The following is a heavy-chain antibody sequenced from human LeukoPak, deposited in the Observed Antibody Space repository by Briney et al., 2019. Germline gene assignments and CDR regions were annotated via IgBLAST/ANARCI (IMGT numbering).Heavy chain of an antibody. D-gene: IGHD1-1*01. V-gene: IGHV3-48*03. Sequence: PGGSLRLSCAASGFTFSSYEMNWVRQAPGKGLEGGSYIGRSGNTIYYADSGKGRFTISRDNAKNSLYLQMNSLSAEDTAVYYCVSDHTGHDDYWGQGTLVTVSS. J-gene: IGHJ4*02. CDR2: IGRSGNTI. CDR1: GFTFSSYE. CDR3: VSDHTGHDDY.